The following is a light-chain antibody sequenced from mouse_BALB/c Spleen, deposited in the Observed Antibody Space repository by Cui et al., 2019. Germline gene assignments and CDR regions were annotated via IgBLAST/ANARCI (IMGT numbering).Light chain of an antibody. J-gene: IGKJ5*01. CDR2: WAS. V-gene: IGKV6-23*01. Sequence: DIVMTQSHKFMSTSVGDRVSITCKASQDVGTAVAWYQQKPGQSPKLLIYWASTRHTGVPDRFTGSGSGTDFTLTISNVQSEDLADYFCQQYRSYPLTFGAGTKLELK. CDR1: QDVGTA. CDR3: QQYRSYPLT.